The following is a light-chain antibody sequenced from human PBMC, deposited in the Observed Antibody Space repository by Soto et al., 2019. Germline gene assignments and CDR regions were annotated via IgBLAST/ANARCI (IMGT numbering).Light chain of an antibody. J-gene: IGLJ1*01. V-gene: IGLV1-51*01. CDR2: DDN. Sequence: QSVLTQPPSASAAPGQKVTISCSGSSSNIGDNSVSWYQQLPGTAPKLLIYDDNKRPSGIPDRFSGSKSGTSATLGITGFQTGDEADYYCGSWDSSLSAYVFGTGTKVTVL. CDR1: SSNIGDNS. CDR3: GSWDSSLSAYV.